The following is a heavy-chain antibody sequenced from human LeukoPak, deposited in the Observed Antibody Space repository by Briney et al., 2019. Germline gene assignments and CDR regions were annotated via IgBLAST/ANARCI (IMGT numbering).Heavy chain of an antibody. CDR3: AKTITLFGVAHYYYMDV. J-gene: IGHJ6*03. CDR2: FYTSGSA. V-gene: IGHV4-4*07. CDR1: GDSISNYY. Sequence: SETLSLTCAVSGDSISNYYWSWIRRPAGKGLEWIGRFYTSGSAIYNPSLKSRLTMSVDTSKNQFSLKLTSVTAAGTAVYYCAKTITLFGVAHYYYMDVWGKGTTVTVSS. D-gene: IGHD3-3*01.